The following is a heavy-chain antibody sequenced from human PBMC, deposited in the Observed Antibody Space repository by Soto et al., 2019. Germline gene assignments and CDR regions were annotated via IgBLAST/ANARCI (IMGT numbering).Heavy chain of an antibody. V-gene: IGHV1-8*01. CDR2: MNPNSGNT. CDR3: ARAVHSGSYYYYYYGMDV. D-gene: IGHD1-26*01. Sequence: ASVKVSCKASGYTFTSYDINWVRQATGQGLEWMGWMNPNSGNTGYAQKFQGRVTMTRNTSISTAYMELSSLRSEDTAVYYCARAVHSGSYYYYYYGMDVWGQGTTVTVSS. CDR1: GYTFTSYD. J-gene: IGHJ6*02.